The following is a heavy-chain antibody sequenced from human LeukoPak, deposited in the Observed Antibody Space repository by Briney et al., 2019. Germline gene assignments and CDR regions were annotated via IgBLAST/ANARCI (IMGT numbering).Heavy chain of an antibody. D-gene: IGHD3-22*01. CDR1: GFTFSSYW. V-gene: IGHV3-74*01. CDR2: VDIDGSNT. CDR3: ARGHHYYDSSAYYY. Sequence: GGSLRLSCAASGFTFSSYWMHWVRQAPEKGLVWVSRVDIDGSNTIYADSVKGRFTISRDTAKNTLYLQMNSLRAEDTAVYYCARGHHYYDSSAYYYWGQGTLVTVSS. J-gene: IGHJ4*02.